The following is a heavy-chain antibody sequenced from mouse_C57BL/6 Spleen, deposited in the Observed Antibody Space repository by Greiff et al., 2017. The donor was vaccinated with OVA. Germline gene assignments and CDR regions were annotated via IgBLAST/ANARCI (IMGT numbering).Heavy chain of an antibody. CDR2: ISPGDGDS. CDR1: GYSFSSYW. J-gene: IGHJ3*01. CDR3: ARGEGGYDGYHFAY. D-gene: IGHD2-3*01. Sequence: QVQLKQSGAALVKPGASVKLSCKASGYSFSSYWMNWVKQRPGKGLEWIGQISPGDGDSYYNGTFKGKATLTADKSSSTAYMQLSSLTSEDSAVYCCARGEGGYDGYHFAYWGQGTLVTVSA. V-gene: IGHV1-80*01.